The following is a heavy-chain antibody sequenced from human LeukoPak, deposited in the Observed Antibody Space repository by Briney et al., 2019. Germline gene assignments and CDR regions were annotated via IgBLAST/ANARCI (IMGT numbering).Heavy chain of an antibody. D-gene: IGHD2-8*02. CDR3: AAVPNANAWYWDDAFDI. CDR1: GFTFTTSA. Sequence: SVKVSCKASGFTFTTSAVQWVRQARGQRLEWIGRIVVGSGNTDHAQKFQGRLTITRDISTSTAYMELSSLTSDDTAVYYCAAVPNANAWYWDDAFDIWGQGTIVTVSS. J-gene: IGHJ3*02. CDR2: IVVGSGNT. V-gene: IGHV1-58*01.